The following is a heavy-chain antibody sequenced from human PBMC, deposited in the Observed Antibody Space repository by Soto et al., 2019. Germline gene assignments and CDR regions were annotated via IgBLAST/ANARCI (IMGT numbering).Heavy chain of an antibody. V-gene: IGHV1-69*02. CDR1: GGTFSSYT. Sequence: SVKVSCKASGGTFSSYTISWVRQAPGQGLEWMGRIIPILGIANYAQKFQGRVTITADKSTSTAYMELSSLRSEDTAVYYCARVVAARPGYYYYYYMDVWGKGTTVTVSS. CDR3: ARVVAARPGYYYYYYMDV. CDR2: IIPILGIA. D-gene: IGHD6-6*01. J-gene: IGHJ6*03.